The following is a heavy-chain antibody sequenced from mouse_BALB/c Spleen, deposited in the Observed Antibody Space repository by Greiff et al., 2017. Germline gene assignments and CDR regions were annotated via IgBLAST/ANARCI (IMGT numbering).Heavy chain of an antibody. D-gene: IGHD4-1*01. J-gene: IGHJ4*01. Sequence: VQLQQSGPELVKPGASVKMSCKASGYTFTSYVMHLVKQKPGQGLEWIGYINPYNDGTKYNEKFKGKATLTSDKSSSTAYMELSSLTSEDSAVYYCARWDSYYAMDYWGQGTSVTVSS. CDR3: ARWDSYYAMDY. CDR2: INPYNDGT. V-gene: IGHV1-14*01. CDR1: GYTFTSYV.